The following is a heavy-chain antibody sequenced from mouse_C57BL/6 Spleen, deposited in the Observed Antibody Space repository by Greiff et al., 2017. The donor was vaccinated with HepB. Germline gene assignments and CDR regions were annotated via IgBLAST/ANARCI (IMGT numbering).Heavy chain of an antibody. CDR1: GFTFSSYA. CDR2: ISDGGSYT. J-gene: IGHJ3*01. D-gene: IGHD2-4*01. Sequence: EVHLVESGGGLVKPGGSLKLSCAASGFTFSSYAMSWVRQTPEKRLEWVATISDGGSYTYYPDNVKGRFTISRDNAKNNLYLQMSHLKSEDTAMYYCARGNYDYAWFAYWGQGTLVTVSA. CDR3: ARGNYDYAWFAY. V-gene: IGHV5-4*01.